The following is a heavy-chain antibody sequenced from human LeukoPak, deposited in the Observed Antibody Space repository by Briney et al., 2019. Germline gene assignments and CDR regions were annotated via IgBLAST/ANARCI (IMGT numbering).Heavy chain of an antibody. CDR1: GYTFTGYY. Sequence: AASVKVSCKASGYTFTGYYMHWVRQAPGQGLEWMGWINPISGGTNYAQKFQGRVTMTRDTSISTAYMEVSRLRPDDTAVYYCARGPLGSSSSGYYYYMDVWGKGTTVTVSS. J-gene: IGHJ6*03. CDR3: ARGPLGSSSSGYYYYMDV. D-gene: IGHD6-6*01. CDR2: INPISGGT. V-gene: IGHV1-2*02.